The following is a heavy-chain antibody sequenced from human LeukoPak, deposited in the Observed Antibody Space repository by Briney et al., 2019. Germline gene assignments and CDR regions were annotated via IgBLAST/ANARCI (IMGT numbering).Heavy chain of an antibody. Sequence: GGSLRLSCTASGFTFGDYAMSWVRQAPGKGLEWVGFIRSKAYGGTTEYAASVKGRFTISRDDSKNIAYLQMNSLRTEDTAVYYCSRFTYCSGASCCFDPWGQGTLVTVSS. V-gene: IGHV3-49*04. D-gene: IGHD2-15*01. CDR1: GFTFGDYA. J-gene: IGHJ5*02. CDR3: SRFTYCSGASCCFDP. CDR2: IRSKAYGGTT.